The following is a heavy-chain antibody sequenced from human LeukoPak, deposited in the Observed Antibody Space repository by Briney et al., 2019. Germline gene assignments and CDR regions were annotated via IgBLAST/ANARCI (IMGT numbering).Heavy chain of an antibody. J-gene: IGHJ4*02. CDR2: IWYDGSNK. V-gene: IGHV3-33*01. CDR1: GFTFSSYG. CDR3: ARDYSSGWYNYFDY. Sequence: PGGSLRLSCAASGFTFSSYGMHWVRQAPGKGLEWVAVIWYDGSNKYYADSVKGRFTISRDNSKNTLYLRMNSLRAEDTAVYYCARDYSSGWYNYFDYWGQGTLVTVSS. D-gene: IGHD6-19*01.